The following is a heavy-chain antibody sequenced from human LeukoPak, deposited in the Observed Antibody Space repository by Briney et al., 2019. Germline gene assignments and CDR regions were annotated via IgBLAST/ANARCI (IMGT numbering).Heavy chain of an antibody. V-gene: IGHV1-18*01. CDR2: ISAYNGNT. Sequence: ASVKVSCKASGYTFTSYDISGVRQAPGQGLEWMGWISAYNGNTNYAQKLQGRVTMTTDTSTSTAYMELRSLRSDDTAVYYCARDTPPLIAAARTYYYGMDVWGQGTTVTVSS. J-gene: IGHJ6*02. CDR3: ARDTPPLIAAARTYYYGMDV. CDR1: GYTFTSYD. D-gene: IGHD6-13*01.